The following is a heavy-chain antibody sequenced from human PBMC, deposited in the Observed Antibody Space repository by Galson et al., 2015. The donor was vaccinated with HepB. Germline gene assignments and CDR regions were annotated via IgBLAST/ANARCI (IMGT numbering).Heavy chain of an antibody. V-gene: IGHV3-66*04. CDR3: ARRTGEGDDAFGF. J-gene: IGHJ3*01. CDR1: GFTASSNY. Sequence: SLRLSCAASGFTASSNYMNWVRQAPGKGLEWVSLIYRSGGTLYADSVKGRFTISRENSKNTVYLQMNSLRAEDTAVYYCARRTGEGDDAFGFWGQGTMVTVSS. CDR2: IYRSGGT. D-gene: IGHD7-27*01.